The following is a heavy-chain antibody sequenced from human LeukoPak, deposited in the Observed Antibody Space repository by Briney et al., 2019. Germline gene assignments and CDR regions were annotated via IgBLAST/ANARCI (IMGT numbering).Heavy chain of an antibody. D-gene: IGHD2-15*01. J-gene: IGHJ5*02. CDR2: IGTAGDT. Sequence: QPGGSLRLSCAASGFTFSSYDMHWVRQATGKGLEWVSAIGTAGDTYYPGSVKGRFTISRENAKNSLYLQMNSLRAGDTAVYYCAKENFPGYCSGGSCRFTGFDPWGQGTLVTVSS. CDR3: AKENFPGYCSGGSCRFTGFDP. V-gene: IGHV3-13*01. CDR1: GFTFSSYD.